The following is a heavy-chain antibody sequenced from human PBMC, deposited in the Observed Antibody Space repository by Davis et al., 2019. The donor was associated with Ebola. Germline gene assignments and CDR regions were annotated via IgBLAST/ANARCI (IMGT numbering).Heavy chain of an antibody. CDR1: GGSFSGYY. J-gene: IGHJ4*02. D-gene: IGHD5-12*01. CDR2: INHSGST. Sequence: PSETLSLTCAVYGGSFSGYYWSWIRQPPGKGLEWIGEINHSGSTNYNPSLKSRVTISVDTSKNQFSLKLSSVTAADTAVYYCARGIVATIYFDYWGQGTLVTVSS. CDR3: ARGIVATIYFDY. V-gene: IGHV4-34*01.